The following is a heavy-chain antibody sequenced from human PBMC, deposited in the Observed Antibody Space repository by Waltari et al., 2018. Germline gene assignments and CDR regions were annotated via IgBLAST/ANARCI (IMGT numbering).Heavy chain of an antibody. CDR3: ARYGIAARSYFFEY. D-gene: IGHD6-6*01. CDR2: ISSSDGTT. V-gene: IGHV3-48*03. CDR1: GCSFSRHE. Sequence: EVQLVESGGGLVQPSGSLRLSCAASGCSFSRHELNWVRQAPGKGLEWVAYISSSDGTTYYADSVKGRFTISRDNAKNSLYLQMNSLRDEDTAVYYCARYGIAARSYFFEYWGQGTLVTVSS. J-gene: IGHJ4*02.